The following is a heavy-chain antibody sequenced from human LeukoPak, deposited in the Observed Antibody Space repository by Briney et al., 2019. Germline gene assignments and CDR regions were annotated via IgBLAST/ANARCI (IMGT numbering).Heavy chain of an antibody. Sequence: SVKVSCKASGGTFSSYAISWVRQAPGQGLEWMGGIIPIFGTANYAQKFQGRVTITADESTSTAYMELSSLRSEDTAVHYCASGYYDSSGYRSWGQGTLVTVSS. D-gene: IGHD3-22*01. CDR3: ASGYYDSSGYRS. CDR2: IIPIFGTA. V-gene: IGHV1-69*13. J-gene: IGHJ4*02. CDR1: GGTFSSYA.